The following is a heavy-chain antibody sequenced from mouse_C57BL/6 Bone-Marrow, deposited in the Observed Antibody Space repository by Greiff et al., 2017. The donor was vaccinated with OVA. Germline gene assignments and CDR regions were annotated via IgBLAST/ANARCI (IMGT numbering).Heavy chain of an antibody. D-gene: IGHD2-3*01. Sequence: QVQLKQPGAELVRPGPSVKLSCKASGYTFTSYWMHWVKQRPGQGLEWIGVIDPSDSYTNYNQKFKGKATLTVDTSSSTAYMQLSSLTSEDSAVYYCARSDDLDYWGQGTTLTVSS. J-gene: IGHJ2*01. CDR1: GYTFTSYW. CDR2: IDPSDSYT. CDR3: ARSDDLDY. V-gene: IGHV1-59*01.